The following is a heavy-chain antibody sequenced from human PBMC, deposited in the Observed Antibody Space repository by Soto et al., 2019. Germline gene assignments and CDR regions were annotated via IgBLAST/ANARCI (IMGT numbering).Heavy chain of an antibody. V-gene: IGHV1-2*04. J-gene: IGHJ6*02. D-gene: IGHD3-9*01. Sequence: GASVKVSCKASGYTFTGYYMHWVRQAPGQGLEWMGWINPNSGGTNYAQKFQGWVTMTRDTSISTAYMELSRLRSDDTAVYYCAVTYYDILTGYSKDYYYGMDVWGQGTTVTVSS. CDR1: GYTFTGYY. CDR3: AVTYYDILTGYSKDYYYGMDV. CDR2: INPNSGGT.